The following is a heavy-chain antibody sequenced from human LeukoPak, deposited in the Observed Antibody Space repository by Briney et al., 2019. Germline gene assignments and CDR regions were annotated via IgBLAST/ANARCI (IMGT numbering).Heavy chain of an antibody. CDR3: ARDWNRYAY. J-gene: IGHJ4*02. V-gene: IGHV4-39*07. Sequence: TSSETLSLTCSVSGGSISSCTYSWGWIRQPPGKGLEWIGSFSCSGSTYYNPSLKSRVTISVDTSKSQFSLYMDSVTAADTAVYYCARDWNRYAYWGQGTLVTVSS. CDR1: GGSISSCTYS. D-gene: IGHD1-1*01. CDR2: FSCSGST.